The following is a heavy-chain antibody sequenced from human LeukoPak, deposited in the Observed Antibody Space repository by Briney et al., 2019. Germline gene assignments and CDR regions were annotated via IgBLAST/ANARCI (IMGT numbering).Heavy chain of an antibody. CDR1: GFTFDDYA. D-gene: IGHD3-22*01. V-gene: IGHV3-9*01. J-gene: IGHJ4*02. CDR3: AKDISYDSSGYYIL. CDR2: ISWNSGSI. Sequence: GGSLRLSCAASGFTFDDYAMHWVRQAPGMGLEWVSGISWNSGSIGYADSVKGRFTISRDNAKNSLYLQMNSLRAEDTALYYCAKDISYDSSGYYILWGQGTLVTVSS.